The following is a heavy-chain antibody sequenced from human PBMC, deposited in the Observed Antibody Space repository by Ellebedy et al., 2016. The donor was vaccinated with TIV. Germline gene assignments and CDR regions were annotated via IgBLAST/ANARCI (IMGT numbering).Heavy chain of an antibody. Sequence: PGGSLRLSCAASGFTFSDAWMSWVRQAPGKGLEWVGRIKSKTDSGTRDFAAPVKGRFLISRDDSKNTLYLQMSSLKTDDPAVYYCSAGTGKSDFDHWGQGTLVTVSS. J-gene: IGHJ4*02. D-gene: IGHD7-27*01. CDR3: SAGTGKSDFDH. V-gene: IGHV3-15*01. CDR1: GFTFSDAW. CDR2: IKSKTDSGTR.